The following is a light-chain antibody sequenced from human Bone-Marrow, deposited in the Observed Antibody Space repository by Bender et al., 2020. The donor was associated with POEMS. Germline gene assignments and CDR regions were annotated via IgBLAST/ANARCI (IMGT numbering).Light chain of an antibody. J-gene: IGLJ3*02. Sequence: QSALTQPPSVSGSPGQSITISCTGTSSDVGSYNFVSWYQQYPGKAPKVVIYEVDKWSSGFSNRFFGSKSGNTASLTISGLQAEDEADYYCCSYAGGGVWVFGGGTKLTVL. CDR2: EVD. CDR1: SSDVGSYNF. V-gene: IGLV2-23*02. CDR3: CSYAGGGVWV.